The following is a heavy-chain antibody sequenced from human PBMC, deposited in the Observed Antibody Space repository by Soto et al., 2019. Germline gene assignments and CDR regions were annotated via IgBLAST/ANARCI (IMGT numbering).Heavy chain of an antibody. Sequence: QVQLVESGGGVVQPGRSLRLSCAASGFNFNNYGMHWVRQAPGKGLEWVAVLWYEGVNEFYADSGTGRFTISRDNSTSALFLQMISLRAEDTAVYYCAKSGEAGGYPFFMDYWGQGTRVTVSS. CDR1: GFNFNNYG. V-gene: IGHV3-33*06. D-gene: IGHD5-12*01. J-gene: IGHJ4*01. CDR2: LWYEGVNE. CDR3: AKSGEAGGYPFFMDY.